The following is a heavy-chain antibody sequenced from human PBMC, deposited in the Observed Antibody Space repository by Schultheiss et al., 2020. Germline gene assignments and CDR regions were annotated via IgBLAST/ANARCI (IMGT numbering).Heavy chain of an antibody. CDR1: GGSISSGGYY. Sequence: SETLSLTCTVSGGSISSGGYYWSWIRQHPGKGLEWIGYIYYSGSTYYNPSLKSRVTISVDTSKNQFSLKLSSVTAADTAVYYCARDSGSYDAFDIWGQGTMVTVS. D-gene: IGHD1-26*01. J-gene: IGHJ3*02. CDR2: IYYSGST. CDR3: ARDSGSYDAFDI. V-gene: IGHV4-31*03.